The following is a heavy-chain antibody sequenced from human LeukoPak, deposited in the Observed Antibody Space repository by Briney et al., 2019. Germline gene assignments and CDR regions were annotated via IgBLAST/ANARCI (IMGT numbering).Heavy chain of an antibody. J-gene: IGHJ6*03. CDR3: ARAGSSLDYYYYYYMDV. V-gene: IGHV7-4-1*02. CDR1: GYTFTSYA. Sequence: ASVKVSCKASGYTFTSYAMNWVRQAPGQGLEWMGWINTNTGNPTYAQGFTGRFVFSLDTSVSTAYLQISSLKAEDTAVYYCARAGSSLDYYYYYYMDVWGKGTTVTVSS. CDR2: INTNTGNP. D-gene: IGHD3-10*01.